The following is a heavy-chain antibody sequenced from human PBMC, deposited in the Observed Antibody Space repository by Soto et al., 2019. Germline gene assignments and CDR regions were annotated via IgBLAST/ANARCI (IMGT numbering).Heavy chain of an antibody. CDR1: GGSFSGYY. V-gene: IGHV4-34*01. CDR3: ARGSSGYIWGRKPSAHWFDP. D-gene: IGHD3-16*01. CDR2: INHSGST. J-gene: IGHJ5*02. Sequence: SETLSLTCAVYGGSFSGYYWSWIRQPPGKGLEWIGEINHSGSTNYNPSLKSRVTISVDTSKNQFSLKLSSVTAADTAVYYCARGSSGYIWGRKPSAHWFDPWGQGTLVTVSS.